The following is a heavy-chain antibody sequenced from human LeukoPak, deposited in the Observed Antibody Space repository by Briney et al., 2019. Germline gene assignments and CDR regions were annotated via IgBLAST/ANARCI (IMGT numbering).Heavy chain of an antibody. CDR1: GFTFSSYA. CDR3: ARADYYDSSGYYYGDY. D-gene: IGHD3-22*01. V-gene: IGHV3-23*01. Sequence: GGSLRLSCAASGFTFSSYAMGWVRQAPGKGLEWVSRISASGGSTYYADSVKGRFPISRDNSKNTLYLQMNSLRAEDTAVYYCARADYYDSSGYYYGDYWGQGTLVTVSS. CDR2: ISASGGST. J-gene: IGHJ4*02.